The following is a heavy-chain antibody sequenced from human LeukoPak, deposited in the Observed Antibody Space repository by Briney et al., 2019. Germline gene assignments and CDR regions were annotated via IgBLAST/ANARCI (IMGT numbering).Heavy chain of an antibody. J-gene: IGHJ4*02. CDR1: GFTFSSYE. D-gene: IGHD2-15*01. CDR2: ISSSGSTI. Sequence: GGPLRLSCAASGFTFSSYEMNWVRQAPGKGLEWVSYISSSGSTIYYADSVKGRFTISRDNAKSSLYLQMNSLRAEDTAVYYCARDLCSGGACSDYWGQGTLVTVSS. V-gene: IGHV3-48*03. CDR3: ARDLCSGGACSDY.